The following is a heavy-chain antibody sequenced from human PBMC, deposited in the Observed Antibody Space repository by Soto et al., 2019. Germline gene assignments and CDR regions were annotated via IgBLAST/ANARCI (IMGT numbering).Heavy chain of an antibody. CDR3: AREEEHSGYVNGAVFDY. J-gene: IGHJ4*02. Sequence: KFQGRVTITRDTSASTAYMELSSLRSEDTAVYYCAREEEHSGYVNGAVFDYWGQGTLVTVSS. D-gene: IGHD5-12*01. V-gene: IGHV1-3*01.